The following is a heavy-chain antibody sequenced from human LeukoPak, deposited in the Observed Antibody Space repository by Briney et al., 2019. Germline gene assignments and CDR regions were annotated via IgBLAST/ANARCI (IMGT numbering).Heavy chain of an antibody. Sequence: SETLSLTCTVSGGSISSGDYYWSWIRQPPGKGLEWIGYIYYSGSTYYNPSLKSRVTISVDTSKNQFSLKLSSVTAADTAVYYCARGDSSSWYEEDCFDYWGQGTLVTVSS. CDR2: IYYSGST. J-gene: IGHJ4*02. CDR1: GGSISSGDYY. CDR3: ARGDSSSWYEEDCFDY. V-gene: IGHV4-30-4*01. D-gene: IGHD6-13*01.